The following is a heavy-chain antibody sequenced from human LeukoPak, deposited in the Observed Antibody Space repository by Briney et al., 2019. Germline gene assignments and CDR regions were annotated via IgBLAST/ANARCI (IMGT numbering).Heavy chain of an antibody. CDR3: VQLVQPPTSDAFDV. J-gene: IGHJ3*01. D-gene: IGHD1/OR15-1a*01. V-gene: IGHV3-74*01. CDR2: VNHDGSKT. Sequence: QPGGSLRLSCAASGFTFSNNWMHWVRQVPGKGLVWLSYVNHDGSKTGNEDSVKGRFTISRDNAKNMLYLQMNSLGVEDTGVYYCVQLVQPPTSDAFDVWGQGTMVTVSA. CDR1: GFTFSNNW.